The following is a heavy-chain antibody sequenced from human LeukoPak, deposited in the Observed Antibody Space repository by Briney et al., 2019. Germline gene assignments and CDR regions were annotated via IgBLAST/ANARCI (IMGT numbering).Heavy chain of an antibody. CDR1: GFTFNTYA. D-gene: IGHD3-10*01. CDR3: AKDRLAWSSGFDY. Sequence: PGGSLRLSCAASGFTFNTYAMSWVRQAPGKGLEWISVTSGSGGTTYYADSVKGRFTISRENSKNTVYLQMNSLRAEDTAVYYCAKDRLAWSSGFDYWGQGTLVTVSS. J-gene: IGHJ4*02. V-gene: IGHV3-23*01. CDR2: TSGSGGTT.